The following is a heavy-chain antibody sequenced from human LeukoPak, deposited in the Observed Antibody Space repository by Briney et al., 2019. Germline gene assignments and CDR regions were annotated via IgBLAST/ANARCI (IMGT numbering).Heavy chain of an antibody. CDR2: MNPSGGST. Sequence: ASVKVSCKAAGYTFTSYYMHWVGQARGQGLEWMGIMNPSGGSTSYAQKFQCRVTMTRDTSTSTVSMQRSSLRSAHPAVYFCARGGRKSGWYVNYWGQGTLVTVSS. J-gene: IGHJ4*02. V-gene: IGHV1-46*01. D-gene: IGHD6-19*01. CDR1: GYTFTSYY. CDR3: ARGGRKSGWYVNY.